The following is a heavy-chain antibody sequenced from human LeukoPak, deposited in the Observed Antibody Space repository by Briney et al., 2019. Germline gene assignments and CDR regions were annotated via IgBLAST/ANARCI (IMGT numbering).Heavy chain of an antibody. V-gene: IGHV7-4-1*02. CDR1: GYSFSTNA. CDR3: ARGFWDY. D-gene: IGHD3-3*01. CDR2: INTNTGNP. Sequence: ASVKVLCKASGYSFSTNAISWVRQAPGQGLEWMGWINTNTGNPTYVQAFTRRFVFSVDTSVSTAYLQINGLKPDDTAVYFCARGFWDYWGQGTLVTVSS. J-gene: IGHJ4*02.